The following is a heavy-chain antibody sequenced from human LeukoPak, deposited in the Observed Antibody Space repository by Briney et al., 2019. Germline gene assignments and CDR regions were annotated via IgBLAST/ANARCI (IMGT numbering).Heavy chain of an antibody. Sequence: PWGSLRLSCAASGFTFSSYGMHWVRQAPGKGLEWVAVIWYDGSNKYYADSVKGRFTISRDNSKNTLYLQMNSLRAEDTAVYYCARDAAVAGTYYYGMDVWGQGTTVTVSS. CDR1: GFTFSSYG. D-gene: IGHD6-19*01. V-gene: IGHV3-33*01. CDR3: ARDAAVAGTYYYGMDV. J-gene: IGHJ6*02. CDR2: IWYDGSNK.